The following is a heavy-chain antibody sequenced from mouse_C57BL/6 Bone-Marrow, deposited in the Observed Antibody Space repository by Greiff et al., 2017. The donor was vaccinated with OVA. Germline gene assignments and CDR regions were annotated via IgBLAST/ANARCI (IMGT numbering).Heavy chain of an antibody. D-gene: IGHD1-1*01. Sequence: KLVESGGGLVKPGGSLKLSCAASGFTFSSYAMSWVRQTPEKRLEWVATISDGGSYTYYPDNVKGRFTISRDNAKNNLYLQMSHLKSEDTAMYYCARDIPSDYGSSYPFAYWGQGTLVTVSA. CDR2: ISDGGSYT. V-gene: IGHV5-4*01. CDR1: GFTFSSYA. J-gene: IGHJ3*01. CDR3: ARDIPSDYGSSYPFAY.